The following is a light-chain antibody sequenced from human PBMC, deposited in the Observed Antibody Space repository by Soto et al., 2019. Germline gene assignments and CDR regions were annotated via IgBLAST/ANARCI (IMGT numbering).Light chain of an antibody. V-gene: IGKV3-15*01. CDR3: QQYADWPRT. Sequence: DIVQTKSLPTLSVSPAERATLSCRASQSVSSNLAWYQQKPGQAPRLLIYGASTRATGIPARFSGSGSGTEFTLTISSLQSGDFAVYYCQQYADWPRTFGQGTKVDNK. CDR1: QSVSSN. J-gene: IGKJ1*01. CDR2: GAS.